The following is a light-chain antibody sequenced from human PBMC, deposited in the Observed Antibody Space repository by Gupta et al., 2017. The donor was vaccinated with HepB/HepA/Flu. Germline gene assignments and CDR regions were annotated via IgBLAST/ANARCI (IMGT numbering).Light chain of an antibody. Sequence: ALSQPASVSGSPGQSITISCTGTSSDVGNYNFVSWFQQYPGKAPKLMICEVTKRPSGVSSRFSGSKSGNTASLTISGLQAEDEADYYCCSYAGSGTVIFGGGTKLTVL. CDR2: EVT. CDR3: CSYAGSGTVI. V-gene: IGLV2-23*02. J-gene: IGLJ2*01. CDR1: SSDVGNYNF.